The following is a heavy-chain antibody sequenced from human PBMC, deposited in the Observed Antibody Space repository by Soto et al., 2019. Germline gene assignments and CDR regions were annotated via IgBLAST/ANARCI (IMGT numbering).Heavy chain of an antibody. CDR1: GYTFTSYY. Sequence: ASVKVSCKASGYTFTSYYMHWVRQAPGQGLEWMGIINPSGGSTSYAQKFQGRVTMTRDTSTSTVYMELKSLTSDDTGVYYCARDAQPKGVAADGASDYWGQGTLVTVSS. D-gene: IGHD6-19*01. CDR2: INPSGGST. J-gene: IGHJ4*02. CDR3: ARDAQPKGVAADGASDY. V-gene: IGHV1-46*01.